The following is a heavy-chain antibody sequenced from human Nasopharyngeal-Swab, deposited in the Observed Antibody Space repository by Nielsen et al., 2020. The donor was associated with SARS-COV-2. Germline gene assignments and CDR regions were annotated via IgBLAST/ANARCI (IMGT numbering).Heavy chain of an antibody. J-gene: IGHJ4*02. Sequence: GGSLRLSCAASGVSVNYCYMTWVRQAPGKGLEWVSIIYSGGRTFYADSVMGRFTISRDNSKNTLYLQMNSLRAEDTAVYYCAGGAVELRGIYFGYWGQGALVTVSS. CDR1: GVSVNYCY. D-gene: IGHD3-10*01. V-gene: IGHV3-53*01. CDR2: IYSGGRT. CDR3: AGGAVELRGIYFGY.